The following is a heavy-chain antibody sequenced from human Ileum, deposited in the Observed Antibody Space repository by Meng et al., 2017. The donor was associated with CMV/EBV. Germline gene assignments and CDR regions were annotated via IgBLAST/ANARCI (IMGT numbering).Heavy chain of an antibody. V-gene: IGHV3-48*04. D-gene: IGHD2-2*01. CDR3: ARRYCSSTSCTIDY. J-gene: IGHJ4*02. CDR2: ISSSGNTI. Sequence: GESLKISCAASGFPFGYYNMNWVRQAPGKGLEWVSYISSSGNTIYYADSVKGRFTISRDNAKNSLYLQMNSLRAEDTAVYYCARRYCSSTSCTIDYWGQGTLVTVSS. CDR1: GFPFGYYN.